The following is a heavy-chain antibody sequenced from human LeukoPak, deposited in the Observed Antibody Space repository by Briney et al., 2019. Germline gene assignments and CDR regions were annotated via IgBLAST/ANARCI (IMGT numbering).Heavy chain of an antibody. CDR2: IYYGGST. J-gene: IGHJ5*02. V-gene: IGHV4-39*01. CDR3: ARALGYCSGGSCTRGYNWFDP. Sequence: SETLSLTCTVSGGSISSSDYYWGWLRQPPGMGLEWVGSIYYGGSTYYNPSLKSRVTISVDTSMNQFSLKLSFVTTADTAVYYCARALGYCSGGSCTRGYNWFDPWGQGTLVTVPS. CDR1: GGSISSSDYY. D-gene: IGHD2-15*01.